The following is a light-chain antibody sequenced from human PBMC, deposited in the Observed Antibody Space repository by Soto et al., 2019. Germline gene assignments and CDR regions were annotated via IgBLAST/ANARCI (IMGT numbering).Light chain of an antibody. CDR2: GAS. Sequence: EIVMTQSPATLSVSPGERATLSCRASQSVSSSLAWYQQKPGQAPKLLFFGASTRATGIPARFSGSGSGTDFTLTISSLQSEDFAVYYCQQYNNWPYTFGQGTKVDNK. V-gene: IGKV3-15*01. CDR3: QQYNNWPYT. CDR1: QSVSSS. J-gene: IGKJ2*01.